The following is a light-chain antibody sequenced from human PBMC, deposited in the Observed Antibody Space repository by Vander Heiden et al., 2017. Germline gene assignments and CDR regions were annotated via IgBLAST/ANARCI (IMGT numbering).Light chain of an antibody. CDR3: QQTDSMSYN. Sequence: DIQMTQSPSSVSASVGDSVTITCRPSRSISNFLAWFQQKPGKAPKLLIFDASTLQNGVPARVSGSRSGSDVTLTISNIQPEDFAAYVCQQTDSMSYNCGQGTKLEI. V-gene: IGKV1-39*01. CDR2: DAS. CDR1: RSISNF. J-gene: IGKJ2*01.